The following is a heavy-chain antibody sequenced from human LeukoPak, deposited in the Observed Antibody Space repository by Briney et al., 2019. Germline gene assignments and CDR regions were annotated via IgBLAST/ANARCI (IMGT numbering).Heavy chain of an antibody. Sequence: GGSLRLSCAASGFTFSSYSMTWVRQAPGKGLEWVSSISSSSSYIYYADSVKGRFTISRDNAKNSLYLQMNSLRAEDTAVYYCARDSAPPLQLERQYYYYGMDVWGQGTTVTVSS. J-gene: IGHJ6*02. D-gene: IGHD1-1*01. CDR2: ISSSSSYI. CDR3: ARDSAPPLQLERQYYYYGMDV. V-gene: IGHV3-21*04. CDR1: GFTFSSYS.